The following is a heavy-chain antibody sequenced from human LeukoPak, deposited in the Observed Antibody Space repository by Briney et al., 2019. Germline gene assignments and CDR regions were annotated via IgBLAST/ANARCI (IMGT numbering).Heavy chain of an antibody. J-gene: IGHJ2*01. CDR2: IYNSGST. CDR1: GDSISSYY. CDR3: ARTAYARFFDL. Sequence: RASETLSLTCTVSGDSISSYYWSWIRQPPGKGLEWIGYIYNSGSTNYNPSLKSRVTISVDTSKNQFSLNLSSVTAADTAVYYCARTAYARFFDLWGRGTLVTVSS. D-gene: IGHD2-21*01. V-gene: IGHV4-59*01.